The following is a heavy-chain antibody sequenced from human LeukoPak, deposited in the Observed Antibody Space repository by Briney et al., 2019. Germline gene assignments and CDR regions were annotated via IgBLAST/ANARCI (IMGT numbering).Heavy chain of an antibody. J-gene: IGHJ4*02. CDR3: ARGVTSWPQGPYHFDY. V-gene: IGHV3-30*02. CDR1: GFTFNDYA. Sequence: GGSLRLSCAASGFTFNDYAMNWVRQAPGKGLEWVASIESNGNEKYSSDSLKGRFTISRDNSKNTLYLQMNTVRPEDTALFYCARGVTSWPQGPYHFDYWGQGILITVSS. D-gene: IGHD2-2*01. CDR2: IESNGNEK.